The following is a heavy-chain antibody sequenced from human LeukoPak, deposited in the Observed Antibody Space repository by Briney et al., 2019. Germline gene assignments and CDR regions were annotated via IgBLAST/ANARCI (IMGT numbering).Heavy chain of an antibody. V-gene: IGHV4-59*01. D-gene: IGHD6-13*01. CDR1: GGSISSNY. J-gene: IGHJ4*02. Sequence: KTSETLSLTCTDSGGSISSNYWSWIRQPPGKGLEWIGYIHYSGATNYNPSLKSRVTISADTSKNQFSLKLSSVTAADTAMYYCARDAAGFNSSWEFDYWGQGTLVTVSS. CDR2: IHYSGAT. CDR3: ARDAAGFNSSWEFDY.